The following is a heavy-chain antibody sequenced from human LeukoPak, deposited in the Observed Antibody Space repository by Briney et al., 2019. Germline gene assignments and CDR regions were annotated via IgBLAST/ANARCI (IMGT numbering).Heavy chain of an antibody. CDR3: ARGGCSSTSCQDYYYYYMDV. CDR2: INPSGGST. CDR1: GYTFTSYY. V-gene: IGHV1-46*01. D-gene: IGHD2-2*01. J-gene: IGHJ6*03. Sequence: ASVKVSCKASGYTFTSYYMHWVRQAPGQGLEWMGIINPSGGSTSYAQKFQGRVTMTRDISTSTVYMELSSLRSEDTAVYYCARGGCSSTSCQDYYYYYMDVWGKGTTVTVSS.